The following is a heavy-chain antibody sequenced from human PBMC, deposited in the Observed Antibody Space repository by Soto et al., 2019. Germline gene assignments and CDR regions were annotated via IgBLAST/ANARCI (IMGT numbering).Heavy chain of an antibody. J-gene: IGHJ5*02. CDR2: TYFRSKWYN. D-gene: IGHD5-12*01. CDR1: GDSVSSNTAS. Sequence: QTLSRTCAISGDSVSSNTASWNWIRQSPSGGLEWLGRTYFRSKWYNDYAVSVKSRIIINPDTSNNQFSLQLNSVTPEDTAVYFCAKGDNLGPKTGYAFDPWGQGIMVTVSS. CDR3: AKGDNLGPKTGYAFDP. V-gene: IGHV6-1*01.